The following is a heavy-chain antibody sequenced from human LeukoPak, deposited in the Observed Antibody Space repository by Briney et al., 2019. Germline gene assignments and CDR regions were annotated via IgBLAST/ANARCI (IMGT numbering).Heavy chain of an antibody. CDR3: ARSSWRFDAFDI. Sequence: PGGSLRLSCVASEFTLGDYNMNWVRQAPGKGLEWVSAITRGSTYMNYADSLKGRFTISRDNAKNSMYLQMNSLTAEDTAVYYCARSSWRFDAFDIWGQGTMVTVSS. CDR2: ITRGSTYM. J-gene: IGHJ3*02. V-gene: IGHV3-21*01. CDR1: EFTLGDYN. D-gene: IGHD6-13*01.